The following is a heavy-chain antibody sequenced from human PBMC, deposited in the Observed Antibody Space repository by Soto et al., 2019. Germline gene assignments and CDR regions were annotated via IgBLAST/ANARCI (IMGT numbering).Heavy chain of an antibody. CDR2: IYYSGST. CDR3: AKYCEYRRGVAFDI. J-gene: IGHJ3*02. D-gene: IGHD2-2*02. V-gene: IGHV4-30-4*01. Sequence: TLSLTCTVSGGSISSGDYYWSWIRQPPGKGLEWIGYIYYSGSTYYNPSLKSRVTISVDTSKNQFSLKLSSVTAADTAVYYCAKYCEYRRGVAFDIWGQGTMVTVSS. CDR1: GGSISSGDYY.